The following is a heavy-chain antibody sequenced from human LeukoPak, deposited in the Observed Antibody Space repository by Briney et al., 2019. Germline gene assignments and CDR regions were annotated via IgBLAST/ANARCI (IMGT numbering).Heavy chain of an antibody. V-gene: IGHV1-24*01. D-gene: IGHD3-22*01. CDR3: ATGRYYDSSGYYRLKIIGHFDY. CDR2: FDPGDGET. CDR1: GYTLTELS. Sequence: ASVKVSCKVSGYTLTELSMHWVRQAPGKGLEWMGGFDPGDGETIYAQKFQGRVTMTEDTSTDTAYMELSSLRSEDTAVYYCATGRYYDSSGYYRLKIIGHFDYWGQGTLVTVSS. J-gene: IGHJ4*02.